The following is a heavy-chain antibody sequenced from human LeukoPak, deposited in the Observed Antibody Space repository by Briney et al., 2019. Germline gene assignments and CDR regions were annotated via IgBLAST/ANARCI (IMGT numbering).Heavy chain of an antibody. CDR3: AREPSESSAWYDL. Sequence: GGSLRLSCVASGSTFNTYSMNWVRQAPGKGLEWVSFVSSDSSYIYYADSVKGRFTISRDNARNSLYLQMNSLRAEDTAVYYCAREPSESSAWYDLWGQGTLATVSS. V-gene: IGHV3-21*01. D-gene: IGHD6-19*01. CDR1: GSTFNTYS. J-gene: IGHJ5*02. CDR2: VSSDSSYI.